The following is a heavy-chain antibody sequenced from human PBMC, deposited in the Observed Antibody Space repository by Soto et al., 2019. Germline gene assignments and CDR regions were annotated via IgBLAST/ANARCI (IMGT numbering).Heavy chain of an antibody. CDR1: GGSISSSSYY. J-gene: IGHJ6*02. D-gene: IGHD3-10*01. CDR3: ARTPGGLWFGDGYYYGMDV. V-gene: IGHV4-39*01. CDR2: IYYSGST. Sequence: PSETLSLTCTVSGGSISSSSYYWGWIRQPPGKGLEWIGSIYYSGSTYYNPSLKSRVTISVDTSKNQFSLKLSSVTAADTAVYYCARTPGGLWFGDGYYYGMDVWGQGTTVT.